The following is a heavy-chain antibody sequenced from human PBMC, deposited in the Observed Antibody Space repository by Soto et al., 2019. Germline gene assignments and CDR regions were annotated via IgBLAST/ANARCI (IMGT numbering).Heavy chain of an antibody. V-gene: IGHV1-69*08. J-gene: IGHJ6*02. Sequence: QVQLVQSGAEVKKPGSSVKVSCKASGGTFSRYSFTWVRQAPGHGLEWMGRIMPVFGIASYAQKFQGRVTIHADESTSTAFMELSSLRSEDTAVYYCAREDRDRETGLVPAAIDGMDVWGQGTTVTVSS. D-gene: IGHD2-2*01. CDR2: IMPVFGIA. CDR3: AREDRDRETGLVPAAIDGMDV. CDR1: GGTFSRYS.